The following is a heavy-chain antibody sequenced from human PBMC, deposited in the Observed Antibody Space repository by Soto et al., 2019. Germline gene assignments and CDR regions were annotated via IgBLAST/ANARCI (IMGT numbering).Heavy chain of an antibody. CDR1: GYTFSTYY. D-gene: IGHD6-25*01. Sequence: QVRLVQSGTVVTEPGASVKVSCKASGYTFSTYYISWVRQAPGQGLHWLGWISGFNGNTFSPQEVQDRVVMTTDTSTTTAYMGCSSLRAADTAVYYCARDDALSGRARAFDGWGKGTLVIVAS. CDR2: ISGFNGNT. V-gene: IGHV1-18*01. CDR3: ARDDALSGRARAFDG. J-gene: IGHJ3*01.